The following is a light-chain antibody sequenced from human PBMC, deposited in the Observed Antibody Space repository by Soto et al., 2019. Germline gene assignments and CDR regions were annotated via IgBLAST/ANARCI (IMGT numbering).Light chain of an antibody. V-gene: IGLV7-46*01. CDR2: DAT. Sequence: QAVVTQEPSLTVSPGGTVTLTCGPNTGAVTNYHYPHWFQQRPGQAPRTLIYDATDKPPWTPVRLSGSLLGDKAAMTLSGAQPEDEVEYYSLIFFSGVPVFRLGTKVTVL. CDR1: TGAVTNYHY. CDR3: LIFFSGVPV. J-gene: IGLJ1*01.